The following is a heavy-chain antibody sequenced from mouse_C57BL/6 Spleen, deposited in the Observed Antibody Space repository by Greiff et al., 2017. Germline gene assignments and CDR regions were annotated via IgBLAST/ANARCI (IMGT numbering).Heavy chain of an antibody. Sequence: VQLQQSGPELVKPGDSVKISCKASGYSFTGYFMNWVMQSHGKSLEWIGRINPYNGDTFYNQKFKGKATLTVDKSSSTAHMELRSLTSEDSAVYYCARPYYGYPYYAMDYWGQGTSVTVSS. CDR1: GYSFTGYF. CDR2: INPYNGDT. J-gene: IGHJ4*01. D-gene: IGHD2-9*01. V-gene: IGHV1-20*01. CDR3: ARPYYGYPYYAMDY.